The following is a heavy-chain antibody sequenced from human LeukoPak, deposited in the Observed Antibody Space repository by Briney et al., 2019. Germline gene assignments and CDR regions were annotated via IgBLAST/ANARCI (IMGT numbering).Heavy chain of an antibody. D-gene: IGHD3-3*01. CDR3: ARIMHPTYFDFWSGYFAFDI. Sequence: ASVKVSCKASGYTFTSYGISWVRQAPGQGLEWMGIINPSGGSTSYAQKFQGRVTMTRDTSTSTVYMELSSLRSEDTAVYYCARIMHPTYFDFWSGYFAFDIWGQGTMVTVSS. CDR2: INPSGGST. CDR1: GYTFTSYG. V-gene: IGHV1-46*03. J-gene: IGHJ3*02.